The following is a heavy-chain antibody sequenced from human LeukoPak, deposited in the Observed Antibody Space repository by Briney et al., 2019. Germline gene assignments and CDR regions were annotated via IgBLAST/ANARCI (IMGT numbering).Heavy chain of an antibody. V-gene: IGHV3-30-3*01. CDR3: ARGGMSGSFDY. CDR2: ISYDGSNK. D-gene: IGHD1-26*01. CDR1: GFTFSSYA. J-gene: IGHJ4*02. Sequence: GGSLRLSCAASGFTFSSYAMHWVRQAPGKGLEWVAVISYDGSNKYYADSVKGRFTISRDNSKNTLYLQMNSLRAEDTAVYYCARGGMSGSFDYWGQGTLVTVSS.